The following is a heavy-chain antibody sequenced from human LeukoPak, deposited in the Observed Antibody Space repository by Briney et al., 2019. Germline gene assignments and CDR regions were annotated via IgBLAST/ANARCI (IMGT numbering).Heavy chain of an antibody. CDR1: GGSISSSNYY. D-gene: IGHD3-10*01. J-gene: IGHJ4*02. Sequence: SETLSLTCTVSGGSISSSNYYWGWIRQPPGKGLEWIGSIYYSGSTYYNPSLKSRVTISVDTSKNQFSLKLSSVTAADTAVYYCASLPYYYGSGGSYYFDYWGQGTLVTVSS. CDR3: ASLPYYYGSGGSYYFDY. V-gene: IGHV4-39*01. CDR2: IYYSGST.